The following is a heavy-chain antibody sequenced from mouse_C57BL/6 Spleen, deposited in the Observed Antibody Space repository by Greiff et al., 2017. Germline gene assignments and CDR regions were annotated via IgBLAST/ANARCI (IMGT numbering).Heavy chain of an antibody. CDR2: IDPETGGT. CDR1: GYTFTDYE. D-gene: IGHD2-4*01. V-gene: IGHV1-15*01. Sequence: QVQLQQSGAELVRPGASVTLSCKASGYTFTDYEMHWVKQTPVPGLEWIGAIDPETGGTAYNQKFKGKAILTADKSSSTAYMELRSLTSEDSAVYYCTKRLRSWFAYGGQGTLVTVSA. CDR3: TKRLRSWFAY. J-gene: IGHJ3*01.